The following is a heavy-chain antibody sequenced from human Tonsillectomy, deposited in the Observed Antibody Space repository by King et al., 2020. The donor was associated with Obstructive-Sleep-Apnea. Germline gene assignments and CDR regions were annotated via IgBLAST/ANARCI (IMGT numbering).Heavy chain of an antibody. CDR3: TTENRNDVIAY. CDR1: GFTFTNAW. Sequence: VQLVQSGGGLVKPGGSLRLSCAASGFTFTNAWMSWVRQAPGKGLEWVGRIKSKTDGGTTDYAAPVKGRFTISRDDSKNTLYLQMNSLKTEDTALYYCTTENRNDVIAYWGQGTLVTVSS. D-gene: IGHD1-1*01. J-gene: IGHJ4*02. CDR2: IKSKTDGGTT. V-gene: IGHV3-15*01.